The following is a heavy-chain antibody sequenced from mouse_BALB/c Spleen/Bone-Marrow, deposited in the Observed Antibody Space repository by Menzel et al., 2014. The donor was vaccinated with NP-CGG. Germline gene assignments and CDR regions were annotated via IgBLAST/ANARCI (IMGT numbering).Heavy chain of an antibody. CDR3: ARGGDSLLRLRSMDY. CDR2: ISNGGGST. CDR1: GFTFSDYY. Sequence: EVKLMESGGGLVQPGGSLKLSCATSGFTFSDYYTYWVRQTPEKRLEWVAYISNGGGSTYYPDTVKGRFTISRDNAKNTLYLQMSRLKSEDTAMYYCARGGDSLLRLRSMDYWGQGTSVTVSS. J-gene: IGHJ4*01. D-gene: IGHD1-2*01. V-gene: IGHV5-12*02.